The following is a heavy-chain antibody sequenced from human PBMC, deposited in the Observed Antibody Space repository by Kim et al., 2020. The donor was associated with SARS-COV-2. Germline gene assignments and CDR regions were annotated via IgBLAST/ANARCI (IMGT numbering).Heavy chain of an antibody. D-gene: IGHD3-16*02. V-gene: IGHV4-39*01. Sequence: SETLSLTCTVSGGSISSSSYYWGWIRQPPGKGLEWIGSLYYSGSAYYNPSLKSRVTISVDTSKNQFSLKLSSVTAADTAVYYCARLKIGGVIADKFDYWGQGTLVSVSS. CDR2: LYYSGSA. CDR1: GGSISSSSYY. J-gene: IGHJ4*02. CDR3: ARLKIGGVIADKFDY.